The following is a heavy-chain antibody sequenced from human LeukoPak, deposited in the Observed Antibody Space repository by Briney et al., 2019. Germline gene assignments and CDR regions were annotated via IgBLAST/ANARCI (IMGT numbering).Heavy chain of an antibody. Sequence: GGSLRLSWVASGFTFSSYGMHWVRQAPGKGLEWVAVISYDGSNKYYADSVKGRFTISRDNSKNTLYLQMNSLRAEDTAVYYCAKEVGIMSAFDIWGQGTMVTVSS. CDR2: ISYDGSNK. CDR3: AKEVGIMSAFDI. D-gene: IGHD3-3*01. V-gene: IGHV3-30*12. CDR1: GFTFSSYG. J-gene: IGHJ3*02.